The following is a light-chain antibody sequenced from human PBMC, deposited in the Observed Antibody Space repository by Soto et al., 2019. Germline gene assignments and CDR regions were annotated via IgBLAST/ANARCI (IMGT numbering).Light chain of an antibody. Sequence: QCAMTQPASVAGSPGQSITVSCTGTSSDIGGYDYVSWYQQRPGKAPKLMIYEVRYRPSGVSNRFSGSKSGNTASLTISGLQAEDEADYYCCSYTRTSNHYFFGSGTKVTVL. CDR2: EVR. V-gene: IGLV2-14*01. CDR1: SSDIGGYDY. J-gene: IGLJ1*01. CDR3: CSYTRTSNHYF.